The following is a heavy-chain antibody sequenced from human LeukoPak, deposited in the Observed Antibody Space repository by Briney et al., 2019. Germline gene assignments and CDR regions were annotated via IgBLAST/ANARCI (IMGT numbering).Heavy chain of an antibody. CDR2: IYNSGTT. D-gene: IGHD2-15*01. CDR3: ARGGPKADIVVVVAAIGAFDI. J-gene: IGHJ3*02. CDR1: GGSISSYY. V-gene: IGHV4-59*01. Sequence: SETLSLTCNVSGGSISSYYWSWIRQPPGKGLERIGYIYNSGTTNYNPSLKSRVTVSADTSKNQLSLKLSSVTAADTAVYYCARGGPKADIVVVVAAIGAFDIWGQGTMVTVLS.